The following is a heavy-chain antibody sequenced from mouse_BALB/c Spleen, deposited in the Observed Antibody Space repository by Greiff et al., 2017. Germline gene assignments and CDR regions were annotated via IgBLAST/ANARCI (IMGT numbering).Heavy chain of an antibody. Sequence: EVKVEESGGGLVQPGGSLKLSCAASGFTFSSYTMSWVRQTPEKRLEWVAYISNGGGSTYYPDTVKGRFTISRDNAKNTLYLQMSSLKSEDTAMYYCARFTTAEYYFDYWGQGTTLTVSS. CDR2: ISNGGGST. CDR1: GFTFSSYT. J-gene: IGHJ2*01. D-gene: IGHD1-2*01. V-gene: IGHV5-12-2*01. CDR3: ARFTTAEYYFDY.